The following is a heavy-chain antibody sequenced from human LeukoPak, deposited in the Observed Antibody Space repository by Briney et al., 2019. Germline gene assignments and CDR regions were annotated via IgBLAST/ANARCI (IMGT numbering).Heavy chain of an antibody. CDR1: GYTFTSYG. J-gene: IGHJ5*02. Sequence: ASVKVSCKASGYTFTSYGISWVRLAPGQGLEWMGWISAYNGNTNYAQKLQGRVTMTTDTSTSTAYMELRSLRSDDTAVYYCARDGVGYCSSTSCFNWFDPWGQGTLVTVSS. D-gene: IGHD2-2*01. CDR3: ARDGVGYCSSTSCFNWFDP. CDR2: ISAYNGNT. V-gene: IGHV1-18*01.